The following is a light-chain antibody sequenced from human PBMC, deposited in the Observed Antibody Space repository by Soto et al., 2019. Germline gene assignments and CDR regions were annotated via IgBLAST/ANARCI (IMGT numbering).Light chain of an antibody. CDR1: SSDVGGYNY. J-gene: IGLJ2*01. CDR3: SSYTSSSTHVV. CDR2: DVS. Sequence: QSVLTQPASVSGSPGQSITISCTGTSSDVGGYNYVSWFQQHPGRVPKLMIYDVSNRPSGVSNRFSGSKSGNTASLTISGLQDEDEADYYCSSYTSSSTHVVFGGGTKVAVL. V-gene: IGLV2-14*01.